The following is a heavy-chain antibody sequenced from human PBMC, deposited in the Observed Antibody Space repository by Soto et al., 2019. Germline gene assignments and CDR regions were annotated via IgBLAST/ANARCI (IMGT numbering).Heavy chain of an antibody. Sequence: SATLSLTCAVSGFSMSRSSWWGWIRQPPGKGLEWIGYTSSSGLTYYNPSLESRVTTSLDTSRNQFSLSLSSVTAVDTAIYFCAKLKDGNWFDPWGQGTLVTVSS. J-gene: IGHJ5*02. D-gene: IGHD1-7*01. CDR1: GFSMSRSSW. V-gene: IGHV4-28*01. CDR2: TSSSGLT. CDR3: AKLKDGNWFDP.